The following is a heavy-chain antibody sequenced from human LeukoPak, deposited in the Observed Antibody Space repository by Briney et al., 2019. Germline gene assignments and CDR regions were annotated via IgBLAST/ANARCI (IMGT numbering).Heavy chain of an antibody. CDR2: INPNSGGT. D-gene: IGHD6-6*01. J-gene: IGHJ5*02. CDR1: GYTFTGYY. CDR3: ARAFEYSSSSWFDP. V-gene: IGHV1-2*02. Sequence: GASVKVSCKASGYTFTGYYIHWVRQAPGQGLEWMGWINPNSGGTNYAQKFQGRVTMTRDTSISTAYMELSRLRSDDTAVYYCARAFEYSSSSWFDPWGQGTLVTVSS.